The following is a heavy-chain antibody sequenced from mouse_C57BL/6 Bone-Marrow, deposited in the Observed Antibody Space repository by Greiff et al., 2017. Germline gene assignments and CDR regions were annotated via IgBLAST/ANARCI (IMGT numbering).Heavy chain of an antibody. CDR2: ISSGGSYT. CDR3: ASITTVVADY. D-gene: IGHD1-1*01. J-gene: IGHJ2*01. V-gene: IGHV5-6*02. Sequence: DVKLVESGGDLVKPGGSLKLSCAASGFTFSSYGMSWVRQTPDKRLEWVATISSGGSYTYYPDSVKGRFTISRDNAKNTLYLQMSSLKSEDTAMXYCASITTVVADYWGQGTTLTVSS. CDR1: GFTFSSYG.